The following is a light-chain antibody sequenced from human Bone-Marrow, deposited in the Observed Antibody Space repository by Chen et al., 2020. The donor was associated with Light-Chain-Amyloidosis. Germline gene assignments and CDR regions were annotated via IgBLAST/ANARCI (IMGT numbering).Light chain of an antibody. CDR1: SGSIATND. CDR3: QSYQGSSQGV. V-gene: IGLV6-57*01. CDR2: EDD. Sequence: NFMLTQPHSVSESPGKTVIISCTRSSGSIATNDVQWYQQRPGSSPTTVIYEDDQRPSGVPDRFSGSNDRSSNSASLTISGLKTEDEADYYCQSYQGSSQGVFGGGTKLTVL. J-gene: IGLJ3*02.